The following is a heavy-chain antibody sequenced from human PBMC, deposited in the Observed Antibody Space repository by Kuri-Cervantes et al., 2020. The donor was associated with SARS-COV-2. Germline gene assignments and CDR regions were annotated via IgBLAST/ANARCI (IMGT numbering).Heavy chain of an antibody. V-gene: IGHV4-39*01. J-gene: IGHJ4*02. CDR1: GGPISSSSYY. D-gene: IGHD3-22*01. Sequence: SEPLSLTSTVSGGPISSSSYYWGWIRQPPGKGLEWIGSIYYSGSTYYNPSLKSRVTISVDTSKNQFSLKLSSVTAADTAVYYCARHGPPYYYDSSGYYDYWGQGTLVTVSS. CDR2: IYYSGST. CDR3: ARHGPPYYYDSSGYYDY.